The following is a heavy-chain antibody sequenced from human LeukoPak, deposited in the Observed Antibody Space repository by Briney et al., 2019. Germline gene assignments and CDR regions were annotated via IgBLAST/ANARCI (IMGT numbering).Heavy chain of an antibody. J-gene: IGHJ4*02. D-gene: IGHD1-26*01. Sequence: SETLSLTCTVSGGSISSSSYYWGWIRQPPGKGLEWIGSIYYSGSTYYNPSLKSRVTISVDTSKNQFSLKLSSVTAADTAVYYRARPGGSYAFDYWGQGTLVTVSS. V-gene: IGHV4-39*01. CDR3: ARPGGSYAFDY. CDR1: GGSISSSSYY. CDR2: IYYSGST.